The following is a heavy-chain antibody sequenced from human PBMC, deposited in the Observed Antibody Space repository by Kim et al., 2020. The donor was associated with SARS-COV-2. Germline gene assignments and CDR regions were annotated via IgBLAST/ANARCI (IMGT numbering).Heavy chain of an antibody. Sequence: GGSLRLSCAASGFIFSDYSMNWVRQAPGKGLEWISYISSSGSPIFFADSLRGRFTVSRDNAKNSLYLQMNSLSDEDTAVYYCARVYYYDYLSHGTHKQYAMDVWGQGTTVTVSS. CDR1: GFIFSDYS. CDR3: ARVYYYDYLSHGTHKQYAMDV. D-gene: IGHD3-16*01. J-gene: IGHJ6*02. CDR2: ISSSGSPI. V-gene: IGHV3-48*02.